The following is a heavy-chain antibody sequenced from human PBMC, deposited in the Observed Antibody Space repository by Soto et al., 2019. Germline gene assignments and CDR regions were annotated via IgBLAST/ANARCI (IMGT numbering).Heavy chain of an antibody. CDR2: IYYSGST. V-gene: IGHV4-39*01. CDR1: GGSISSSSYY. J-gene: IGHJ4*02. Sequence: QLQLQESGPGLVKPSETLSLTCTVSGGSISSSSYYWGWIRQPPGEGLEWMGSIYYSGSTYYNPSLKGRVTISVDTSKNQFSLKLSSVTAADTAVYYCARHRDIVGDFDYWGQGTLVTVSS. D-gene: IGHD5-12*01. CDR3: ARHRDIVGDFDY.